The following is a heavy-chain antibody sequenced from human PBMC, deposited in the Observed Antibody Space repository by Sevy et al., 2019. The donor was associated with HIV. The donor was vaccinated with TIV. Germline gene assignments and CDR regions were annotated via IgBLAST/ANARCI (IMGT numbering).Heavy chain of an antibody. CDR1: GFTFSSYA. Sequence: GGSLRLSCAASGFTFSSYAMSWVRQAPGKGLEWVSGISGSGGSTYYADSVKGRFTISRDNSKNTLYLQTNSLRAEDTAVYYCAKERGVPWGAYYFDYWGQGTLVTVSS. J-gene: IGHJ4*02. D-gene: IGHD1-1*01. CDR2: ISGSGGST. CDR3: AKERGVPWGAYYFDY. V-gene: IGHV3-23*01.